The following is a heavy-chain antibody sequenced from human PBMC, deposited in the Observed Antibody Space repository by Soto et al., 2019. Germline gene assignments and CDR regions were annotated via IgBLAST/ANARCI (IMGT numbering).Heavy chain of an antibody. CDR1: GFTFSSYW. V-gene: IGHV3-7*04. Sequence: PGGSLRLSCAASGFTFSSYWMSWVRQAPGKGLEWVANIKQDGSEKYYVDSVKGRFTISRDNAKNSLYLQMNSLRAEDTAVYYCARGDYHDTSGPFSDAFDVWGQGTMVTVSS. J-gene: IGHJ3*01. CDR3: ARGDYHDTSGPFSDAFDV. CDR2: IKQDGSEK. D-gene: IGHD3-22*01.